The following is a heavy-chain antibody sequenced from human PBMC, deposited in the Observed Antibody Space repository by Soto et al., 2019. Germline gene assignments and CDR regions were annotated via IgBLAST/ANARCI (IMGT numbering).Heavy chain of an antibody. Sequence: ACVKVSCKASGDTLTCYYMNWVRHGPGRGREWMGWINPNSGGTNYAQKFQGRVTMTRETSISTAYMELSRLRSDETAVYYCARVGGYCSSTSCFYNLDVWGQGTTVPVSS. CDR3: ARVGGYCSSTSCFYNLDV. CDR2: INPNSGGT. V-gene: IGHV1-2*02. D-gene: IGHD2-2*01. CDR1: GDTLTCYY. J-gene: IGHJ6*01.